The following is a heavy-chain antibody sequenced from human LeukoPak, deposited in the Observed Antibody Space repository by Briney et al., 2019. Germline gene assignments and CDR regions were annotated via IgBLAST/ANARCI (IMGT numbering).Heavy chain of an antibody. CDR2: ISGSGGST. Sequence: PGRSLRLSCAASGFTFSNYAMNWVRQAPGQGLEWVSTISGSGGSTYYSDSVKGRFTIYRDTSKNTLYLQMNSLRAEDTAVYYCAKDLFPQTVRTVADFWGQGTLVTVSS. CDR1: GFTFSNYA. D-gene: IGHD6-19*01. J-gene: IGHJ4*02. V-gene: IGHV3-23*01. CDR3: AKDLFPQTVRTVADF.